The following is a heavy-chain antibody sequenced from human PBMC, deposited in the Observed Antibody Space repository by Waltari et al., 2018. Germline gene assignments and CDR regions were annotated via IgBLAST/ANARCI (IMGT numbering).Heavy chain of an antibody. D-gene: IGHD6-19*01. J-gene: IGHJ4*02. V-gene: IGHV4-38-2*01. Sequence: QVQLQESGPGLVKPSETLSLTCAVSGYSISSGYYWGWIRQPPGKGLEWIGSIYHSGSTYYNPSLKSRVTISVDTSKNQFSLKLSSVTAADTAVYYCARHQWLAHYFDYWGQGTLVTVSS. CDR3: ARHQWLAHYFDY. CDR1: GYSISSGYY. CDR2: IYHSGST.